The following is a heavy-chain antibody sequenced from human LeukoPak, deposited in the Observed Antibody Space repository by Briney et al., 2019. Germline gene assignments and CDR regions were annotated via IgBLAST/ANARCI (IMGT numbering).Heavy chain of an antibody. V-gene: IGHV4-34*01. D-gene: IGHD2-2*01. CDR3: ARGRRYQLPLGFDP. CDR1: GGSFSGYY. Sequence: PSETLSLTCAVYGGSFSGYYWSWIRQPPGKGLEWIGEINHSGSTNYNPSLKSRVTISVDTSKNQFSLKLSSVTAADTAVYYCARGRRYQLPLGFDPWGQGTLVTVYS. CDR2: INHSGST. J-gene: IGHJ5*02.